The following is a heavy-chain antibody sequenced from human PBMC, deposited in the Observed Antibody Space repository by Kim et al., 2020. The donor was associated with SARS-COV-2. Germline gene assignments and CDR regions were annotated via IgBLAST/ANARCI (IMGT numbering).Heavy chain of an antibody. CDR2: ISYDGSNK. V-gene: IGHV3-30*04. J-gene: IGHJ4*02. Sequence: GGSLRLSCAASGFTFSSYAMHWVRQAPGKGLEWVAVISYDGSNKYYADSVKGRFTISRDNSKNTLYLQMNSLRAEDTAVYYCATDMITFGGVIVNDYWGQGTLVTVSS. CDR3: ATDMITFGGVIVNDY. CDR1: GFTFSSYA. D-gene: IGHD3-16*02.